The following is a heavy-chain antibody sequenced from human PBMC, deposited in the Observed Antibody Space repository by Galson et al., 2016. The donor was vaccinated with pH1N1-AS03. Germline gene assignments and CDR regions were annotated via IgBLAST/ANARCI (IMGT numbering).Heavy chain of an antibody. Sequence: SVKVSCKASGYIFTDFYVHWVRQAPGQGLEWMGWINPENGVTNYAQKFQAWVTMTGDTSISTAYMELHGLKSDDTAVYYCARDPRGTCASATCATTYYFGMDVWGQGTTVIVSS. CDR1: GYIFTDFY. CDR3: ARDPRGTCASATCATTYYFGMDV. CDR2: INPENGVT. V-gene: IGHV1-2*04. D-gene: IGHD1-7*01. J-gene: IGHJ6*02.